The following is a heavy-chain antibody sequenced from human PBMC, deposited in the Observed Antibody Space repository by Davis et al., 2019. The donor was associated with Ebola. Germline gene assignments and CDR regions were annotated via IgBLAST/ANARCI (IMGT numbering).Heavy chain of an antibody. D-gene: IGHD2-15*01. CDR3: AGNGGSCYSCFDY. CDR2: INHSGST. Sequence: MPSETLSLTCAVYGGSFSGYYWSWIRQPPGKGLEWIGEINHSGSTNYNPSLKSRVTISVDTSKNQFSLKLSSVTAADTAVHYCAGNGGSCYSCFDYWGQGTLVTVSS. V-gene: IGHV4-34*01. J-gene: IGHJ4*02. CDR1: GGSFSGYY.